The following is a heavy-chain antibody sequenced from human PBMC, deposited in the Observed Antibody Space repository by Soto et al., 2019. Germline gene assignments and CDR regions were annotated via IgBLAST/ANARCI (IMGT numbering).Heavy chain of an antibody. CDR1: GFSLSTREVG. V-gene: IGHV2-5*02. J-gene: IGHJ4*02. CDR2: IYWDDDK. CDR3: AHRAYYYGSGSYYTH. Sequence: SGPTLVNPTQTLTLTCTFSGFSLSTREVGAGWIRQPPGKALEWLALIYWDDDKRYRPSLKSRLTIAKDTSKNLVILIMTNMDPEDTATYYCAHRAYYYGSGSYYTHWGQGILVTVSS. D-gene: IGHD3-10*01.